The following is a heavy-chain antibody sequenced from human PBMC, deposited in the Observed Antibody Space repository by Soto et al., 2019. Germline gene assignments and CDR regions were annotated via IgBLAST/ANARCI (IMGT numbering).Heavy chain of an antibody. Sequence: EVQLVESGGGLVKPGGSLRLSCAASGFTFSSYSMNWVRQAPGKGLEGVSSMSSSSNYINYADSMKGELTNSRDNAKISLYLQMNSLRAEDTGVYYCARDLVGATIWGQGTLVTVSS. CDR2: MSSSSNYI. CDR1: GFTFSSYS. V-gene: IGHV3-21*01. D-gene: IGHD1-26*01. CDR3: ARDLVGATI. J-gene: IGHJ4*02.